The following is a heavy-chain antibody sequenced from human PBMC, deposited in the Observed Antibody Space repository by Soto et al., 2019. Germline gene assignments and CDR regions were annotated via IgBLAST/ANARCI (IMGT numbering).Heavy chain of an antibody. V-gene: IGHV3-74*01. Sequence: EVQLVESGGGSVQPGGSLRLSCAASGFTFSTYWMHWVRQAPGKGLVWVSRINSDGTNTDYADSVKGRFTISRDNAKNTLYLHMSSLRAEDTAVCYCALFGVLIYPEAWGQGTLVTVSS. CDR3: ALFGVLIYPEA. J-gene: IGHJ5*02. D-gene: IGHD3-3*01. CDR2: INSDGTNT. CDR1: GFTFSTYW.